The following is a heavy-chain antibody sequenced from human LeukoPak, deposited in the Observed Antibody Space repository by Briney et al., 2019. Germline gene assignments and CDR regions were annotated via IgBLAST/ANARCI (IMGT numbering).Heavy chain of an antibody. CDR1: GGSISGYY. D-gene: IGHD5-24*01. CDR2: IFYTGST. J-gene: IGHJ4*02. Sequence: SETLSLTCTVSGGSISGYYWSWIRQPPGKGLEWIGFIFYTGSTNYNPSLKSRVTISVDTSKNQFSLRLSSVTAADTAVYSCARGGGYNTFDYWGQGTLVTVSS. CDR3: ARGGGYNTFDY. V-gene: IGHV4-59*01.